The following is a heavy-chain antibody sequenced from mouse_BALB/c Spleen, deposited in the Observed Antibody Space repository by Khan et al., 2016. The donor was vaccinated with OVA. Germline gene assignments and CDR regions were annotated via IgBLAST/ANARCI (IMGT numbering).Heavy chain of an antibody. J-gene: IGHJ3*01. D-gene: IGHD2-14*01. CDR3: TRDKGKDNGYAAY. V-gene: IGHV7-3*02. CDR1: GFTFTDYY. Sequence: EVELVESGGGLVQPGDSLRLSCATSGFTFTDYYMSWVRQPPGKALEWLGFIRNKANGYTTDYSASVKGRFTISRDTPQIILYIRMSSLRDEDSASYCCTRDKGKDNGYAAYWGQGTLVTVSA. CDR2: IRNKANGYTT.